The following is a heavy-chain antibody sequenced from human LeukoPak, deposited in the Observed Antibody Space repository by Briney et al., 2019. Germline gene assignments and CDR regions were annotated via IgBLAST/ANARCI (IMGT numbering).Heavy chain of an antibody. V-gene: IGHV3-30*18. J-gene: IGHJ4*02. CDR2: ISYDGSNK. CDR1: GFTFSSYG. Sequence: PGGSLRLSCAASGFTFSSYGMHWVRQAPGKGLEWVAVISYDGSNKYYADSVKGRFTISRDNSKNTLYLQMNSLRAEDTAVYYCAKDLDYWDQGTLVTVSS. CDR3: AKDLDY.